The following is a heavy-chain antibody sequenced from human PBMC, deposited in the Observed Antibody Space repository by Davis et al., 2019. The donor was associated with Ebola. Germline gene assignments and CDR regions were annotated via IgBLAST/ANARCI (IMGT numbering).Heavy chain of an antibody. D-gene: IGHD3-10*01. Sequence: PGGSLRLSCVVSGLSVSNIYMTWVRQAPGKGLEWVSLTYSAGSTNYADSVKGRFIISKDKSTNTLNLQMNSLRVEDTAVYFCARVYRSWAFGEGKWFDPWGQGTRVTVSS. J-gene: IGHJ5*02. CDR1: GLSVSNIY. V-gene: IGHV3-53*01. CDR3: ARVYRSWAFGEGKWFDP. CDR2: TYSAGST.